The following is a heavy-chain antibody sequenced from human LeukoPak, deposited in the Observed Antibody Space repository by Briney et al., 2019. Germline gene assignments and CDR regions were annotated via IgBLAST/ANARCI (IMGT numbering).Heavy chain of an antibody. D-gene: IGHD2-15*01. J-gene: IGHJ4*02. CDR3: AGALCSGGSCYSFNY. Sequence: RGSLRLSCAPSGFFPPHSLTWVRQAPGKGLGWLLSIRTGAYIHYAESTKGRFTTSRDNASDSLYLQMNSLSAEDTAIYYCAGALCSGGSCYSFNYWGQGTLVTVSS. V-gene: IGHV3-21*01. CDR1: GFFPPHS. CDR2: IRTGAYI.